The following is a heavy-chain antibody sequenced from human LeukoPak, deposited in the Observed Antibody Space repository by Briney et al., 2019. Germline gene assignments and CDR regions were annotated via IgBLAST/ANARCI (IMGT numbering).Heavy chain of an antibody. CDR3: AGLVGRYSSGLYYYYFDY. J-gene: IGHJ4*02. CDR2: MYLSGTT. Sequence: SETLSLTCTVSGGSISSYYWSWIRQPPGKGLEWIGEMYLSGTTHSNPSVKSRVTISIDKSKNQFFLNLSSVTAADTAVYYCAGLVGRYSSGLYYYYFDYWGQGTLVTVSS. D-gene: IGHD3-22*01. CDR1: GGSISSYY. V-gene: IGHV4-59*12.